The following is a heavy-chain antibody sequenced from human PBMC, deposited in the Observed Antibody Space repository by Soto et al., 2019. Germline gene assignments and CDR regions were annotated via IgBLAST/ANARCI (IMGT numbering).Heavy chain of an antibody. CDR3: ARGPRRDWVDY. D-gene: IGHD3-9*01. CDR2: IYYSGST. Sequence: TSETLSLTCTVSGGSISSYYWSWIRQPPGKGLEWIGYIYYSGSTNYNPSLKSRVTISVDTSKNQFSLKLSSVTAADTAVYYCARGPRRDWVDYWGQGTLVTVSS. J-gene: IGHJ4*02. V-gene: IGHV4-59*01. CDR1: GGSISSYY.